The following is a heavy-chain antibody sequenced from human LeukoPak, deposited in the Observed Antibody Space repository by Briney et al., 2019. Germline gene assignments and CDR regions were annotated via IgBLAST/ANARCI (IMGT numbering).Heavy chain of an antibody. CDR1: GGSFSGYY. CDR3: ARRRWKLLIDY. CDR2: INHSGST. J-gene: IGHJ4*02. D-gene: IGHD1-26*01. V-gene: IGHV4-34*01. Sequence: PSETLSLTCAVYGGSFSGYYWSWIRQPPGKGLEWIGEINHSGSTNYNPSLKSRVTISVDTSKNQFSLKLSSVTAADTAVYYCARRRWKLLIDYWGQGTLVTVSS.